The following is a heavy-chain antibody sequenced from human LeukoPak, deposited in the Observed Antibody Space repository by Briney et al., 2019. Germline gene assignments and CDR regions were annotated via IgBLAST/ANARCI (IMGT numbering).Heavy chain of an antibody. J-gene: IGHJ3*02. CDR1: GGTFSSYA. D-gene: IGHD3-22*01. Sequence: SVKVSCKASGGTFSSYAISWVRQAPGQGLEWMGGIIPIFGTANYAQKFQGRVTVTADESTSTAYMELSSLRSEDTAVYYCARTDSYYYDSRGQSQEAFDIWGQGTMVTVSS. CDR2: IIPIFGTA. V-gene: IGHV1-69*01. CDR3: ARTDSYYYDSRGQSQEAFDI.